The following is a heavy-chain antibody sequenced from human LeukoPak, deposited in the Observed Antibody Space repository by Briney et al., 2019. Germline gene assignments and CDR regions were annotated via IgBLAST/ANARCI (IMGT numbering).Heavy chain of an antibody. J-gene: IGHJ5*02. D-gene: IGHD5-12*01. CDR2: IYHSGST. CDR3: ARLVATGWFDP. V-gene: IGHV4-38-2*02. Sequence: SETLSLTCTVSGYSISSGYYWGWIRKPPGKGLEWIGSIYHSGSTYYNPSLKSRVTISVDTSKNQFSLKLSSVTAADTAVYYCARLVATGWFDPWGQGTLVTVSS. CDR1: GYSISSGYY.